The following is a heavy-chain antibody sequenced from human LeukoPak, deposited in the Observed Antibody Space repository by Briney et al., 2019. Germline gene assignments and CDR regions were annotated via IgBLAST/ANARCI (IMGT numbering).Heavy chain of an antibody. D-gene: IGHD2-2*01. J-gene: IGHJ4*02. V-gene: IGHV7-4-1*02. CDR2: INTNTGNP. Sequence: ASVKVSCKASGYTFTSHAMNWVRQAPGQGLEWMGWINTNTGNPTYAQAFTGRFVFSLDTSVSTAYLQISSLKAEDTAVYYCARQGPGYRSSTSCYGVGYWGQGTLVTVSS. CDR3: ARQGPGYRSSTSCYGVGY. CDR1: GYTFTSHA.